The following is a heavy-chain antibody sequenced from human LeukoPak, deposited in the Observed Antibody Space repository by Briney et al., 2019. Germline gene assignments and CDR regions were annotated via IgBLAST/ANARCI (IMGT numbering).Heavy chain of an antibody. J-gene: IGHJ4*02. Sequence: SETLSLTCTVSGGSISSYYWSWIRQAPGKGLEWIGYIYYSGSTNYNPSLKSRVTISVDTSKNQFSLKLRSVTAADTAVYYCARHGDYYGSGSRYWGQGTLVTVSS. V-gene: IGHV4-59*08. CDR3: ARHGDYYGSGSRY. CDR1: GGSISSYY. CDR2: IYYSGST. D-gene: IGHD3-10*01.